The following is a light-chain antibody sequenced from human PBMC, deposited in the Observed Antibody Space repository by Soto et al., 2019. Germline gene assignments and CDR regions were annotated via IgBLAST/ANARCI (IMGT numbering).Light chain of an antibody. Sequence: QSVLTQSPSLSGAPGQRVTISCTGTSSNIGAGYDVNWYQQLPGTAPKLLIYGNTNRPSGVPDRFSGSKSGTSASLAITGLQADDESDYYCQSYDTSLSGYVFGTGTKVTVL. V-gene: IGLV1-40*01. CDR2: GNT. CDR3: QSYDTSLSGYV. CDR1: SSNIGAGYD. J-gene: IGLJ1*01.